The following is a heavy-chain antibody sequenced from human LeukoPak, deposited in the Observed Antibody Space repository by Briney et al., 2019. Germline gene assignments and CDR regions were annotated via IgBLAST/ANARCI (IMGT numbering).Heavy chain of an antibody. Sequence: ASVKVSCKASGYTFTGYYMHWVRQAPGQGLEWMGWINPNSGGTNYAQKFQGRVTMTRDTSISTAYMELSRLRSDDTAVYYCARDGYSGYDSIQLWFCLDYWGQGTLVTVFS. V-gene: IGHV1-2*02. D-gene: IGHD5-12*01. CDR1: GYTFTGYY. CDR3: ARDGYSGYDSIQLWFCLDY. CDR2: INPNSGGT. J-gene: IGHJ4*02.